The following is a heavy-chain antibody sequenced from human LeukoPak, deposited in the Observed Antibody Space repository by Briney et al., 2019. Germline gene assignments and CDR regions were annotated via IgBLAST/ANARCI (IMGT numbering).Heavy chain of an antibody. Sequence: SETLSLTCAVYGGSFSGYYWSWIRQPPGKGLEWIGYIYYSGSTNYNPSLKSRVTISVDTSKNQFSLKLSSVTAADTAVYYCARWRYDFWSGYSSLDYWGQGTLVSVSS. D-gene: IGHD3-3*01. CDR2: IYYSGST. CDR3: ARWRYDFWSGYSSLDY. V-gene: IGHV4-59*01. J-gene: IGHJ4*02. CDR1: GGSFSGYY.